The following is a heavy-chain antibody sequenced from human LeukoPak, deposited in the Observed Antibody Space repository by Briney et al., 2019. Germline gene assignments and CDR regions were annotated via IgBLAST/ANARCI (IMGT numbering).Heavy chain of an antibody. CDR1: GYTFTGYY. CDR2: INPNSGGT. CDR3: ARGTRSVVVVPAASLDY. J-gene: IGHJ4*02. Sequence: ASVKVSCKASGYTFTGYYMHWVRQAPGQGLEWMGWINPNSGGTNYAQTFQGWVTMTRDTSISTAYMELSRLRSDDTAVYYCARGTRSVVVVPAASLDYWGQGTLVTVSS. D-gene: IGHD2-2*01. V-gene: IGHV1-2*04.